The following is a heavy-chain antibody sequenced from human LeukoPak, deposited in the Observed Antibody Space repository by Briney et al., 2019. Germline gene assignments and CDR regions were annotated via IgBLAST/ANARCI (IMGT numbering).Heavy chain of an antibody. V-gene: IGHV3-66*01. D-gene: IGHD4-17*01. J-gene: IGHJ4*02. CDR1: GFIASNKY. CDR2: IRSDGTT. CDR3: ARRRGGYGEGELDY. Sequence: GGSLRLSSAASGFIASNKYMSWVRQAPGKGLEWVSTIRSDGTTDYADSVKGRFTISRDDSKNTLYLQMNSLRVEDTAVYSCARRRGGYGEGELDYWGQGTLVTVSS.